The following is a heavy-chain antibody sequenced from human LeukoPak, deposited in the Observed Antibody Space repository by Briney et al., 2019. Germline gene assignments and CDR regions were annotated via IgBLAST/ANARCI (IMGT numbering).Heavy chain of an antibody. Sequence: PWGTLSHTCVVSGGSISSSNWCSWVRQPPGKGLEWIGEIYHSGSTNYNPSLKSRVTISVDKSKNQFSLKLSSVTAADTAVYYCARDDYGDYVFRFWGQGTLVTVSS. CDR2: IYHSGST. J-gene: IGHJ4*02. D-gene: IGHD4-17*01. CDR3: ARDDYGDYVFRF. CDR1: GGSISSSNW. V-gene: IGHV4-4*02.